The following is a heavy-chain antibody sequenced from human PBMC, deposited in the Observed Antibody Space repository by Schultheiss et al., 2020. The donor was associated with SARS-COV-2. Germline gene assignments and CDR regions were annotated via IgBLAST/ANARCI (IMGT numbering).Heavy chain of an antibody. CDR1: GFTFSSYS. Sequence: GGSLRLSCAASGFTFSSYSMNWVRQAPGKGLEWVSSISSSSSYIYYADSVKGRFTISRDNAKNSLYLQMNSLRAEDTAIYYCAKDRGTTAGIYYYYGMDVWGQGTTVTVSS. V-gene: IGHV3-21*04. J-gene: IGHJ6*02. D-gene: IGHD2/OR15-2a*01. CDR3: AKDRGTTAGIYYYYGMDV. CDR2: ISSSSSYI.